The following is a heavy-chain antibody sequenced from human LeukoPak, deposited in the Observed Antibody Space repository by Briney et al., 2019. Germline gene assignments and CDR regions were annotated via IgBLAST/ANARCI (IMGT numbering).Heavy chain of an antibody. Sequence: GASVKVSCKASGYTFTNFDINWVRQATGQGLEWLGWINPKSGNKGYAQKFQGRVSMTRDTSIVTAYMELSSLRSEDTAVYYCARATFDYWGQGTLVTVSS. V-gene: IGHV1-8*01. CDR1: GYTFTNFD. CDR2: INPKSGNK. J-gene: IGHJ4*02. CDR3: ARATFDY.